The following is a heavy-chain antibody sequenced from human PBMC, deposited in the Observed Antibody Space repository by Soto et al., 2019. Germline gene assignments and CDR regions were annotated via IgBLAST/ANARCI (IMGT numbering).Heavy chain of an antibody. D-gene: IGHD1-26*01. CDR3: ARVTRVGDYDY. CDR1: CCPIRSFY. Sequence: SGTLSPTLPVSCCPIRSFYLSWVRQPPGKGLEWIVYIYYSGSTNYNPSLKSRVTISVDTSKNQFSLKLSSVTAADTAVYYCARVTRVGDYDYWGQGTPVTVSS. CDR2: IYYSGST. J-gene: IGHJ4*02. V-gene: IGHV4-59*01.